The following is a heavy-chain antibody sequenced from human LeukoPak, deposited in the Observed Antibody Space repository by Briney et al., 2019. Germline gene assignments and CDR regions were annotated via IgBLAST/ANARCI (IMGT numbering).Heavy chain of an antibody. CDR3: AKLTTS. CDR1: GFTFSDYA. CDR2: TVGGGDGT. J-gene: IGHJ4*02. V-gene: IGHV3-23*01. D-gene: IGHD4-11*01. Sequence: GGSLRPSCAASGFTFSDYAMHWVRQAPGKGLEWVAVTVGGGDGTYYADSVKGRFTISRDNSNNTLYLQMNCLRAEDTAVYYCAKLTTSWGQGTLVTVSS.